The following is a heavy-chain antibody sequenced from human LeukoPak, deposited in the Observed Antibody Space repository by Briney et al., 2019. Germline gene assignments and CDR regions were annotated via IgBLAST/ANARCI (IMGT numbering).Heavy chain of an antibody. Sequence: PGGSLRLSCAASGFTFSSYAMHWVRQAPGKGLEWVAVISYDGSNKYYADSVKGRFTISRDNSKNTLYLQMNSLSPEDTAVYYCVTGDPIWFDPWGQGTLVTVSS. CDR1: GFTFSSYA. CDR3: VTGDPIWFDP. D-gene: IGHD3-10*01. J-gene: IGHJ5*02. CDR2: ISYDGSNK. V-gene: IGHV3-30*04.